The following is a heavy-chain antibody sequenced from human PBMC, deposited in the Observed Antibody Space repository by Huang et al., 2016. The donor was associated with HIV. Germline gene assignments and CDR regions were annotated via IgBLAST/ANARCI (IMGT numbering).Heavy chain of an antibody. CDR1: GFPFNNHA. CDR2: ISNDGSNN. Sequence: QVQLVESGGGVVQPGRSLILFCAASGFPFNNHAVHWVRQAPGKGLDCVAVISNDGSNNYYADSVKGRFNIARDSSKSTLFLHMTSLRTEDTAVYYCARAKDTWDAYDIWGQGTMVIVSS. V-gene: IGHV3-30-3*01. J-gene: IGHJ3*02. CDR3: ARAKDTWDAYDI. D-gene: IGHD5-18*01.